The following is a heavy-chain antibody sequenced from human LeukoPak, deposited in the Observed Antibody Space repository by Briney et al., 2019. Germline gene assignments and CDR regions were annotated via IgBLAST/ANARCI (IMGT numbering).Heavy chain of an antibody. J-gene: IGHJ4*02. D-gene: IGHD3-16*01. Sequence: GGSLRLSCAASGFTFSSYGMHWVRQAPGKGLEWVAVISYDGSNKYYADSAKGRFTISRDNSKNTLYLQMNSLRAEDTAVYYCAKNLGGEFDYWGQGTLVTVSS. CDR2: ISYDGSNK. CDR3: AKNLGGEFDY. V-gene: IGHV3-30*18. CDR1: GFTFSSYG.